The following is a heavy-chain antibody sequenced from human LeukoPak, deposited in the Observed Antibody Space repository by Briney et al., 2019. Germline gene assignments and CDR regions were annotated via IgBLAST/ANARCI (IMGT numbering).Heavy chain of an antibody. CDR3: ARGSTASGRAYYYYMDV. CDR1: GFTFDDYG. D-gene: IGHD4-11*01. V-gene: IGHV3-20*04. J-gene: IGHJ6*03. Sequence: GGSLRLSCAASGFTFDDYGMRWIRQAPGKGLEWVSGINWNGGSTGYADSVKGRFTISRDNAKNSLYLQMNSLRAEDTALYYCARGSTASGRAYYYYMDVWGKGTTVTVSS. CDR2: INWNGGST.